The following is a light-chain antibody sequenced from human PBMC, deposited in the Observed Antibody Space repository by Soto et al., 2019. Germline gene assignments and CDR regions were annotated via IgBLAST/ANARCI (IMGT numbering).Light chain of an antibody. V-gene: IGKV3-11*01. Sequence: EIVLTQSPATLSLSPGEGATLSCRASQSLINYLAWYQQKPGQAPRLLIYDASSRATGIPARFSGSGSGTDFTLTIAILEPEDFAVYYCQHRSNSWTFGQGTKV. CDR3: QHRSNSWT. CDR2: DAS. J-gene: IGKJ1*01. CDR1: QSLINY.